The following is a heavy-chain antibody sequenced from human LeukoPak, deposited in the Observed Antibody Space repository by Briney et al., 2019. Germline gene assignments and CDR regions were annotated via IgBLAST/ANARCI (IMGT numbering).Heavy chain of an antibody. J-gene: IGHJ4*02. CDR2: INHSGST. V-gene: IGHV4-34*01. D-gene: IGHD6-6*01. CDR1: GGSFSGYY. Sequence: PSETLSLTCAVYGGSFSGYYWSWIRQPPGKGLEWIGEINHSGSTNYNPSLKSRVTISVDTSKNQFSLKLSSVTAADTAVYYCAGSIAARPANYWGQGTLVTVSS. CDR3: AGSIAARPANY.